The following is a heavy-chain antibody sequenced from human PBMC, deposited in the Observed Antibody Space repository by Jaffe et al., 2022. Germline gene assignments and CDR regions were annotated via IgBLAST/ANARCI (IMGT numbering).Heavy chain of an antibody. CDR2: IYYSGST. J-gene: IGHJ5*02. D-gene: IGHD2-2*01. Sequence: QVQLQESGPGLVKPSETLSLTCTVSGGSISSYYWSWIRQPPGKGLEWIGYIYYSGSTNYNPSLKSRVTISVDTSKNQFSLKLSSVTAADTAVYYCARGIVVVPGAGVWFDPWGQGTLVTVSS. V-gene: IGHV4-59*01. CDR1: GGSISSYY. CDR3: ARGIVVVPGAGVWFDP.